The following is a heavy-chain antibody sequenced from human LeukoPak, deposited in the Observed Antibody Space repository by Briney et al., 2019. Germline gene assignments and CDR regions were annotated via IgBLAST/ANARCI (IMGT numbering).Heavy chain of an antibody. J-gene: IGHJ4*02. V-gene: IGHV4-34*01. CDR2: IDHSGST. Sequence: PSETLSLTCAVYGGSFSGYYWSWIRQPPGKGLEWIGEIDHSGSTNYNPSLKSRVTISVDTSKNQFSLKLSSVTVADTAVYYCARVSYSSGSYLFDYWGQGTLVTVSS. D-gene: IGHD3-10*01. CDR1: GGSFSGYY. CDR3: ARVSYSSGSYLFDY.